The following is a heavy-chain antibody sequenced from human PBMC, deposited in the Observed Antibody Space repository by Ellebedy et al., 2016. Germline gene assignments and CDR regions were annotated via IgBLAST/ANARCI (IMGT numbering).Heavy chain of an antibody. CDR3: ARTSPLGSGSYYRGYGGMDV. CDR1: GFTFSSYA. J-gene: IGHJ6*02. CDR2: ISYDGSNK. D-gene: IGHD3-10*01. Sequence: GGSLRLSCAASGFTFSSYAMHWVRQAPGKGLEWVAVISYDGSNKYYANSMKGRFTISRDNSKNTLYLQMNSLRAEDTAVYYCARTSPLGSGSYYRGYGGMDVWGQGTTVTVSS. V-gene: IGHV3-30-3*01.